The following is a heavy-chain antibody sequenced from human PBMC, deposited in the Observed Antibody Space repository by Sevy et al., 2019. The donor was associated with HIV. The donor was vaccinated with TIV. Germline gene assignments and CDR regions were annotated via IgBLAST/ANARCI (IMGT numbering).Heavy chain of an antibody. Sequence: GGSLRLSCAVSGFTFSSYWMSWVRQAPGKGLEWVANIKQDGIEKYYVHSVKGRFTISRDNAKNSLYLQMNSLRAGDTAVYYCARDFTSYSSSWSYYFDYWGQGTLVTVSS. CDR3: ARDFTSYSSSWSYYFDY. D-gene: IGHD6-13*01. CDR1: GFTFSSYW. CDR2: IKQDGIEK. J-gene: IGHJ4*02. V-gene: IGHV3-7*01.